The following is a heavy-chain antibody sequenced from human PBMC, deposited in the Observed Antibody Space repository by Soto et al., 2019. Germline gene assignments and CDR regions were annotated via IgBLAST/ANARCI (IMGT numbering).Heavy chain of an antibody. V-gene: IGHV1-69*12. J-gene: IGHJ6*02. Sequence: QVQLVQSGAEVMQPGSSVRVSCTASGGTCSTSAISWVRQAPGQGLEWMGGIIPIFGTADYAQKFQGRVTITADESTSSAYMELISLSSDETAVYLCARDKDRVRLGVNYYSAMDVWGQGTTVTVSS. CDR2: IIPIFGTA. D-gene: IGHD3-3*01. CDR3: ARDKDRVRLGVNYYSAMDV. CDR1: GGTCSTSA.